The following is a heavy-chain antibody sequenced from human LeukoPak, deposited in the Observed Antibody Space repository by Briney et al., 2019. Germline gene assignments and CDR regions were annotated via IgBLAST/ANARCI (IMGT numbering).Heavy chain of an antibody. CDR2: IGGSGGST. V-gene: IGHV3-23*01. Sequence: SGGSLRLSCAASGFTFSTYAMSWVRQAPGKGLEWVSVIGGSGGSTYYADSVKGRFTISRDDSMNSLFLQMNSLRAEDTAIYYCAKQRRTSCYMAIDYWGQGTPVTVSS. J-gene: IGHJ4*02. CDR3: AKQRRTSCYMAIDY. D-gene: IGHD2-2*02. CDR1: GFTFSTYA.